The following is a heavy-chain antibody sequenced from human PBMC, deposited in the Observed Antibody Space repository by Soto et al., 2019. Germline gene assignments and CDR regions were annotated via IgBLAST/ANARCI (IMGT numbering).Heavy chain of an antibody. Sequence: PGGSLRLSCAASGFTFRSYTMNWVRQAPGKGLEWVSSISISSSKIYYADSLNGRFTISRDNAKNSLYLQMNSLRLDDAAVYYCARGCLYARGVVIDYWGEGT. CDR1: GFTFRSYT. J-gene: IGHJ4*02. V-gene: IGHV3-21*01. CDR2: ISISSSKI. CDR3: ARGCLYARGVVIDY. D-gene: IGHD3-10*02.